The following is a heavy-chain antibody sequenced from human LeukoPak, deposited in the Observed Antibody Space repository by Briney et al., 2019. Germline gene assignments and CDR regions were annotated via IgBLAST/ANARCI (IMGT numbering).Heavy chain of an antibody. D-gene: IGHD6-13*01. J-gene: IGHJ3*02. CDR3: AREFEPQLSYDGFDI. V-gene: IGHV6-1*01. CDR2: TYYRSKWFN. CDR1: GDSVSSNRSA. Sequence: SQTLSLTCASSGDSVSSNRSAWNWIRQSPSRGLEWLGRTYYRSKWFNDYAVSVKSRITINPDTSKNQFSLQLNSVTPEDTAVYYCAREFEPQLSYDGFDIWGQGTMVTVSS.